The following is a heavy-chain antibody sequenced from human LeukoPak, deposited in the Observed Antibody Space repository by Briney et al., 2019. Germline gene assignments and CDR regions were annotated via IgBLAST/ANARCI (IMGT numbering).Heavy chain of an antibody. V-gene: IGHV4-39*07. D-gene: IGHD5-18*01. Sequence: SETLSLTCTVSGGSLSPYYWGWIRQPPGKGLEWIGSIYYSGSTYYNPSLKSRVTISVDTSKNQFSLKLSSVTAADTAVYYCARGIQLWSHIDYWGQGTLVTVSS. CDR3: ARGIQLWSHIDY. CDR1: GGSLSPYY. J-gene: IGHJ4*02. CDR2: IYYSGST.